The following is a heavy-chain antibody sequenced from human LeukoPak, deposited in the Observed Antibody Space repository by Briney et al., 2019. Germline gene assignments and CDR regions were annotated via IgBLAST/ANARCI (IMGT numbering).Heavy chain of an antibody. CDR1: GYTFTGYY. D-gene: IGHD3-10*01. V-gene: IGHV1-2*02. Sequence: ASVKVSCKASGYTFTGYYMHWVRQAPGQGLEWMGWINPNSGGTNYAQKFQGRVTMTRDTSISTAYMELSRLRSDDTAVYYCARGPSLLLWFGEEIYFDYWGQGTLVTVSS. J-gene: IGHJ4*02. CDR2: INPNSGGT. CDR3: ARGPSLLLWFGEEIYFDY.